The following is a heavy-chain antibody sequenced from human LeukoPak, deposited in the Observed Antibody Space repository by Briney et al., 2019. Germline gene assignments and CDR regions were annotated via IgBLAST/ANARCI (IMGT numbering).Heavy chain of an antibody. Sequence: GGFLRLSCAASGFTFSSYAMHWVRQAPGKGLEWVAVISYDGSNKYYADSVKGRFTISRDNSKNTLYLQMNSLRAEDTAVYYCARAHDYWGQGTLVTVSS. J-gene: IGHJ4*02. CDR1: GFTFSSYA. V-gene: IGHV3-30*04. CDR2: ISYDGSNK. CDR3: ARAHDY.